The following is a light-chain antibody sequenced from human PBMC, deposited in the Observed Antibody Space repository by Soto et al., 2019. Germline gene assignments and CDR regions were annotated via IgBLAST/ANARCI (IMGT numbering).Light chain of an antibody. CDR3: QQYNYWLPDRT. J-gene: IGKJ1*01. CDR2: GAS. CDR1: QSVGSN. V-gene: IGKV3-15*01. Sequence: EIVMTQSPATLSVSPGERATLSCRASQSVGSNLAWYQQKPGQAPRLLIYGASTRATGIPARFSGSGSGTEFTLTISSLQSEDFAMYFCQQYNYWLPDRTFGQGTKVEIK.